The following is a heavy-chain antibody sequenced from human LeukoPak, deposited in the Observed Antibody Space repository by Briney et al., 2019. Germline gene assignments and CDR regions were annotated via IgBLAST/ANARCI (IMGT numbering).Heavy chain of an antibody. Sequence: GASVKVSCKASGYTFTSYAMNWVRQAPGQGLEWMGWININTGNPTYAQGFTGRFVFSLDTSVSTAYLQISSLKAEDTAVYYCAREFSDSSGYYYDPQDFDYWGQGTLVTVSS. CDR1: GYTFTSYA. D-gene: IGHD3-22*01. J-gene: IGHJ4*02. CDR3: AREFSDSSGYYYDPQDFDY. V-gene: IGHV7-4-1*02. CDR2: ININTGNP.